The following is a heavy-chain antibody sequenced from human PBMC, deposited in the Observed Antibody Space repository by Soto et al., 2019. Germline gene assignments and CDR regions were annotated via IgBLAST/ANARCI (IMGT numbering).Heavy chain of an antibody. CDR2: IYYSGST. CDR3: ARKYFSNSIPICPFAP. V-gene: IGHV4-59*01. Sequence: SETLSLTCTVSGDSIRSYYWTWIRQPPGKGLEWIGYIYYSGSTSYNPSLKSRVTISLDTSKNQFSLKLSSVTAADTAVYYCARKYFSNSIPICPFAPWGQGTLVTVSS. J-gene: IGHJ5*02. D-gene: IGHD2-2*01. CDR1: GDSIRSYY.